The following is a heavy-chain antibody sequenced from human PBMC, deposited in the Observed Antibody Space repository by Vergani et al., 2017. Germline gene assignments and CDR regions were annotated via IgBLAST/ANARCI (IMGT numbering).Heavy chain of an antibody. CDR1: GFTFSSYW. Sequence: EVQLVESGGGLVQPGGSLRLSCAASGFTFSSYWMSWVRQAPGKGLEWVANIKQDGSEKYYVDSVKGRFTISRDNAKNSLYLQMNSLRAEDTAVYYCARDLLNRWLNDAFDIWGQGTMVTVSS. D-gene: IGHD5-24*01. CDR3: ARDLLNRWLNDAFDI. J-gene: IGHJ3*02. CDR2: IKQDGSEK. V-gene: IGHV3-7*01.